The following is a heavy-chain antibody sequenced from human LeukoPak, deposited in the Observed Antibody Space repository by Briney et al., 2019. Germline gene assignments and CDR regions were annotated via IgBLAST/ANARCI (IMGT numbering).Heavy chain of an antibody. CDR3: AKGYSSSPRTLFDY. J-gene: IGHJ4*02. Sequence: PGGSLRLSSAASGFTFSSYAMSWVRQAPGKGLEWVSAISGSGGSTYYADSVKGRFTISRDNSKNTLYLQMNSLRAEDTAVYYCAKGYSSSPRTLFDYWGQGTLVTVSS. V-gene: IGHV3-23*01. CDR1: GFTFSSYA. D-gene: IGHD6-6*01. CDR2: ISGSGGST.